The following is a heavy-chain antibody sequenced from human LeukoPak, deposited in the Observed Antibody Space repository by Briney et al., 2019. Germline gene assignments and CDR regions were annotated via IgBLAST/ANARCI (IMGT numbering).Heavy chain of an antibody. Sequence: PGGSLRLSCAVSGFTFSGFWMSWSRQAPGKGLEWVASINSDGSEGYYADVVKGRFTISRVNAKNSLYLQINSLRAEDTAVYYCARSSYSSSSSVWGQGTMVTVSS. D-gene: IGHD6-6*01. CDR2: INSDGSEG. CDR3: ARSSYSSSSSV. V-gene: IGHV3-7*03. J-gene: IGHJ3*01. CDR1: GFTFSGFW.